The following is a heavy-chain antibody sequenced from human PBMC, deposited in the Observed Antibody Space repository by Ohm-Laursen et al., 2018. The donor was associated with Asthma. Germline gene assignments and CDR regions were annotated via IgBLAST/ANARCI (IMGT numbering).Heavy chain of an antibody. CDR3: ARIGPEWELPGREYSLHH. V-gene: IGHV3-21*01. J-gene: IGHJ1*01. Sequence: ALSLSCTASGYTFSSCSIHWVRQIRGKGLEWVASISTASGVIYYADSVRGRLTTARDNARNSVYLQMNSLRAEGTALYYCARIGPEWELPGREYSLHHWGEGTLVTVSS. CDR1: GYTFSSCS. CDR2: ISTASGVI. D-gene: IGHD1-26*01.